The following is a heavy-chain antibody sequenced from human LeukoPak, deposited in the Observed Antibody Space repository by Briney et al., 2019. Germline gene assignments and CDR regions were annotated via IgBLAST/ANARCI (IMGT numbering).Heavy chain of an antibody. V-gene: IGHV1-18*03. CDR1: GYTFPRSG. CDR3: ARLSTTTRGKVDL. Sequence: ASVKVSCKASGYTFPRSGISWVRQAPGQGLEWMGWISANNGYTSYAQKFQGRVTVTTDTSTSTAFMELRSLTSDDMAVYYCARLSTTTRGKVDLWGQGTLVTVSS. D-gene: IGHD1-1*01. J-gene: IGHJ5*02. CDR2: ISANNGYT.